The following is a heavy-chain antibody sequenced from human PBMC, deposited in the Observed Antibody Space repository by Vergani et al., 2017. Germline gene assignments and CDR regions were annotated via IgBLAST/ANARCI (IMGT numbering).Heavy chain of an antibody. D-gene: IGHD3-22*01. V-gene: IGHV4-30-4*08. Sequence: QVQLQESGPGLVKPSQTLSLTCSVSGGSISRNDYYWTWIRQPPGKGLEWLGYIYYSGSTYYNPSLKSRLTMSVDTSKNQFSLELSSVTASDTAMYYCASRLSYDSSGYDWGQGTLVTVSS. CDR2: IYYSGST. CDR3: ASRLSYDSSGYD. J-gene: IGHJ4*02. CDR1: GGSISRNDYY.